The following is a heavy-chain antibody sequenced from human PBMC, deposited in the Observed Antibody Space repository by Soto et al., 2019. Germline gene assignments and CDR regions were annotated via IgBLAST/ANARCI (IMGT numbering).Heavy chain of an antibody. D-gene: IGHD6-13*01. CDR2: ITDTGGDT. J-gene: IGHJ6*02. V-gene: IGHV3-23*01. CDR1: GITFGSRA. CDR3: RAYSSSGAYYYGMDV. Sequence: PGGSLRLSCVASGITFGSRAMSWVRQAPGEGLEWVSIITDTGGDTKYADSVRGRFTISRDNSKNTLYLQMNSLRAEDTAVYYCRAYSSSGAYYYGMDVWGQGTTVTVSS.